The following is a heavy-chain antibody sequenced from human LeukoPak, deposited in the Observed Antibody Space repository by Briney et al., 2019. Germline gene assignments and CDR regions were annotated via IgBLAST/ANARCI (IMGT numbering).Heavy chain of an antibody. J-gene: IGHJ6*01. CDR1: VFTFRGFA. V-gene: IGHV3-23*01. Sequence: GGSLRLSCAASVFTFRGFATRGVPRTPGKGLEGGSGISGSGDTTLYADYIKGRFTIYRENSKNTLYLEMNSLGAEDTAIYCCAKMKAHPLPKYYMDVWGQGTTVTVSS. CDR2: ISGSGDTT. D-gene: IGHD1-26*01. CDR3: AKMKAHPLPKYYMDV.